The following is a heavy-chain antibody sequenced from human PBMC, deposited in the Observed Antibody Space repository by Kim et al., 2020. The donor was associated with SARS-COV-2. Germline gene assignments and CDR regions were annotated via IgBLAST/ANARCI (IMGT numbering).Heavy chain of an antibody. CDR2: YN. Sequence: YNEYSVSVKSLISISPDTSKNQFSLQLNSVTPEDTAVYYCARFQRDAFDIWGQGTMVTVSS. CDR3: ARFQRDAFDI. J-gene: IGHJ3*02. V-gene: IGHV6-1*01.